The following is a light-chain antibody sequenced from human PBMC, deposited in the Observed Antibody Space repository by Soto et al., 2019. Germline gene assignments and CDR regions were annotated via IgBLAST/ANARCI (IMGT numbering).Light chain of an antibody. CDR1: QSINNY. J-gene: IGKJ1*01. CDR3: QQLSTWWT. Sequence: EIVLTQSPATLSLSPGERATLSCRASQSINNYLAWYQQRPGQAPRLLIYEASNRATGIPARFSGGGSGTDFTLTISSLEPEDFAVYYCQQLSTWWTVGQGTKVDIK. V-gene: IGKV3-11*01. CDR2: EAS.